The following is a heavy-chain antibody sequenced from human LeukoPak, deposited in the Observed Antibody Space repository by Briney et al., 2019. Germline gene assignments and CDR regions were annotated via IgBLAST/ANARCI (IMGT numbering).Heavy chain of an antibody. J-gene: IGHJ4*02. CDR3: ARDRAGIVGAPLFDY. V-gene: IGHV4-4*07. D-gene: IGHD1-26*01. CDR2: IYTSGST. CDR1: GGSISSYY. Sequence: PSETLSLTCTVSGGSISSYYWSWIRQPAGKGLEWIGRIYTSGSTNYNPSLKSRVTMSVDTSKKQFSLKLSSVTAADTAVYYCARDRAGIVGAPLFDYWGQGTLVTVSS.